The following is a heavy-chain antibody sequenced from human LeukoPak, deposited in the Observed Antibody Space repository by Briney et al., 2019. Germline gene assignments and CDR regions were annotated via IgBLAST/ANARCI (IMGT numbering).Heavy chain of an antibody. J-gene: IGHJ4*02. CDR3: ATMLGYCSGGSCRTFDY. D-gene: IGHD2-15*01. V-gene: IGHV1-18*01. CDR1: GYTFTTYD. CDR2: ISTYNGNT. Sequence: GASVKVSCKASGYTFTTYDISWVRQAPGQGLEWMGWISTYNGNTKYGQRLQGRVTMTTDTSTSTAYMELRSLRSDDTAVYYCATMLGYCSGGSCRTFDYWGQGTLVTVSS.